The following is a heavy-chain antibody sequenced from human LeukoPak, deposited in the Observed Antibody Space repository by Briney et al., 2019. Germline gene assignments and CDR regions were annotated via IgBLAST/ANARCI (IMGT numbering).Heavy chain of an antibody. J-gene: IGHJ6*02. V-gene: IGHV3-23*01. CDR1: GFTFSKFA. CDR2: INDSGDST. Sequence: GGSLRLSCAASGFTFSKFAMGWVRQAPGKGLEWVSGINDSGDSTYYADSVKGRITISRDNAKNTLYLQMNSLRVEDTAMYYCARDRDVPAIGMDVWGQGTTVTVSS. CDR3: ARDRDVPAIGMDV.